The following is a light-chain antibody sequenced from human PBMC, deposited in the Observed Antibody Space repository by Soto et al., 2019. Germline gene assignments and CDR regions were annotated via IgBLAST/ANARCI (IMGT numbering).Light chain of an antibody. J-gene: IGKJ1*01. CDR2: AAA. CDR3: QQYNSWPPWT. CDR1: QSISSS. V-gene: IGKV3-15*01. Sequence: EIVMTQSPATLSLSPGERATLSCRASQSISSSLAWYQQKPAQAPRLLIYAAATRAPGIPARFSGSGSGTEFTLTISSLQSEDFAVYYCQQYNSWPPWTFGQGTKVEIK.